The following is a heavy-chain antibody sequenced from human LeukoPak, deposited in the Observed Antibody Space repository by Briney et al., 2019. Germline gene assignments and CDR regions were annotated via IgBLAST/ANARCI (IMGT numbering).Heavy chain of an antibody. D-gene: IGHD6-13*01. CDR2: IYPGDSDT. V-gene: IGHV5-51*01. CDR1: GYSFTSYW. J-gene: IGHJ4*02. CDR3: ARHPGGIAAAGPYFDY. Sequence: GESLKTSCKGSGYSFTSYWIGWVRQMPGKGLEWMGIIYPGDSDTRYSPSFQGQVTISADKSISTAYLQWSSLKASDTAMYYCARHPGGIAAAGPYFDYWGQGTLVTVSS.